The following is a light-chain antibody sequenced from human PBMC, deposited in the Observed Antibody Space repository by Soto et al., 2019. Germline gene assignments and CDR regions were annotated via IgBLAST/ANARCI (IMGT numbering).Light chain of an antibody. CDR1: QSVSSSY. V-gene: IGKV3-20*01. Sequence: ETGLTHSPGTLSLSPGERATLACRASQSVSSSYLAWYQQKPGQAPRPLIYGASSRAIGIPDRFSGSGSGTDFTLTISRLEPEDFAVHYCQQYGSSPWTLGPGTKVDIK. J-gene: IGKJ1*01. CDR3: QQYGSSPWT. CDR2: GAS.